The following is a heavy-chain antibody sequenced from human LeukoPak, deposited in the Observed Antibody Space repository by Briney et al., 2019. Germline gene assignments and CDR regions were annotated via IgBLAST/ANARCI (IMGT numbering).Heavy chain of an antibody. D-gene: IGHD2-2*01. CDR3: ATSPGAHPKLFDP. CDR1: GFTFSNYA. J-gene: IGHJ5*02. V-gene: IGHV3-23*01. CDR2: ISDSGGGT. Sequence: GGSLRLSCAASGFTFSNYAMNWVRQAPGKGLEWVSGISDSGGGTYYGDSVKGRVTISRDNSKNTLYLEMNSLRAEDTAVYYCATSPGAHPKLFDPWGQGTLVIVSS.